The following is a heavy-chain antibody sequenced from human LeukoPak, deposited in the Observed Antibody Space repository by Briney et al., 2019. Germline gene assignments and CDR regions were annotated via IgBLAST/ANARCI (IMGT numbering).Heavy chain of an antibody. CDR3: VYSGNSRFDY. CDR1: GFTFSSNW. CDR2: ISPDGTST. D-gene: IGHD1-26*01. J-gene: IGHJ4*02. Sequence: GGSLRLSCAASGFTFSSNWTHWVRQVPGKGLVWVSRISPDGTSTTYADSVKGRFTISRDNAKNTLYLQMNTLRAEDTAVYYCVYSGNSRFDYWGQGTLVTVSS. V-gene: IGHV3-74*01.